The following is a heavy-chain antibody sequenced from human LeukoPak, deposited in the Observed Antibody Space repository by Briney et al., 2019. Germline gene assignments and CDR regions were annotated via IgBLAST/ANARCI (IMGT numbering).Heavy chain of an antibody. Sequence: GESLKISCRGSGYSFTSYWFGWVRPMPGKGLEGMGFIYPGDSDTSYSPSFQGQVTISADNSITTASLQWSSLKAPDTAMYSRARQRIAANYWGQGTMVTVSS. J-gene: IGHJ4*02. CDR1: GYSFTSYW. V-gene: IGHV5-51*01. CDR2: IYPGDSDT. D-gene: IGHD6-6*01. CDR3: ARQRIAANY.